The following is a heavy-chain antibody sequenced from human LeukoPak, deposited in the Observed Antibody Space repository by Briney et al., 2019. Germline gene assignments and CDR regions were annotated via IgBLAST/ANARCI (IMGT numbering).Heavy chain of an antibody. Sequence: PGGSLRLSCAASGFSFKSYAMNWVRQAPGKGLEWVSSISESGDSTHYADSVKGRFTISRDNSLNTLYLQMNGLTAEDRAVYYCAKQYVNCWGQGTPVTVSS. J-gene: IGHJ4*02. CDR3: AKQYVNC. CDR2: ISESGDST. CDR1: GFSFKSYA. D-gene: IGHD3-16*01. V-gene: IGHV3-23*01.